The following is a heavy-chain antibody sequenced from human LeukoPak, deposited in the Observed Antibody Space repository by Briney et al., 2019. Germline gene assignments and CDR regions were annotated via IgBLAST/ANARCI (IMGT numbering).Heavy chain of an antibody. J-gene: IGHJ4*02. V-gene: IGHV3-21*01. Sequence: GGSLRLSCAASGFTFSSYSMNWVRQAPGKGLEWVSSISSSSSYIYYADSVKGRFTISRDNAKNSLYLQMNSLRAEDTAVYYCARGNPPVLFCPDYWGQGTLVTVSS. CDR3: ARGNPPVLFCPDY. CDR1: GFTFSSYS. D-gene: IGHD3-3*01. CDR2: ISSSSSYI.